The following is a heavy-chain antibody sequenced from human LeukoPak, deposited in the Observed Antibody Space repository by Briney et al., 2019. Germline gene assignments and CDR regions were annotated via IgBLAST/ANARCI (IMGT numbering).Heavy chain of an antibody. CDR1: GGSISSYY. J-gene: IGHJ3*02. Sequence: AETLSLTCTVSGGSISSYYWSWIRQPPGKGLEWIGYIYYSGSTNYNPSLKSRVTISVDTSKNQFSLKLSSVTAADTAVYYCARVVLWFGEKVAFDIWGQGTMVTVSS. CDR2: IYYSGST. V-gene: IGHV4-59*01. CDR3: ARVVLWFGEKVAFDI. D-gene: IGHD3-10*01.